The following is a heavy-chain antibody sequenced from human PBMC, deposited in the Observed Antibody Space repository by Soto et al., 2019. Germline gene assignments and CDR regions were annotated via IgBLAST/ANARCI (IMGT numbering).Heavy chain of an antibody. CDR2: IMPIFRAP. V-gene: IGHV1-69*12. J-gene: IGHJ6*02. CDR3: ASWLKGPDIGNDYYGMDV. D-gene: IGHD1-1*01. Sequence: QVQLVQSGAEVKKPGSSVKVSCKASGGAFSDYAFSWVRQAPGQGLEWLGGIMPIFRAPDYAQKFQGRVTSTADEFTRTAYMEMNGLRSEDTAVYYCASWLKGPDIGNDYYGMDVWGQGTTVTVS. CDR1: GGAFSDYA.